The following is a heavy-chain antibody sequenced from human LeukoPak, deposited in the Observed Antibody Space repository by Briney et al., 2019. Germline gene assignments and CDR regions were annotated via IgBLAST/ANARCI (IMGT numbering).Heavy chain of an antibody. CDR2: RYYGGGT. CDR3: ATTRTMALRRGTGGWFDP. J-gene: IGHJ5*02. CDR1: GGSISETYY. Sequence: PSETLSLTCTVSGGSISETYYCSWIRPAPGKALEWIGSRYYGGGTYYNPSLKSRVTISVDTSTNKFSLKLKSVTAADTAVYFCATTRTMALRRGTGGWFDPWGQGILVTVSS. V-gene: IGHV4-39*01. D-gene: IGHD4/OR15-4a*01.